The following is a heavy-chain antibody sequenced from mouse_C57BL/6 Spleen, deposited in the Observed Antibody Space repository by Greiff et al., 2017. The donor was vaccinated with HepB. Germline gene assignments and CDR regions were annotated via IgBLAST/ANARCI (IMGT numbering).Heavy chain of an antibody. CDR1: GYTFTDYN. CDR2: INPNNGGT. D-gene: IGHD3-2*02. J-gene: IGHJ4*01. Sequence: VQLQQSGPELVKPGASVKIPCKASGYTFTDYNMDWVKQSHGKSLEWIGDINPNNGGTIYNQKFKGKATLTVDKSSSTAYMELRSLTSEDTAVYYCARGEAQATDYAMDYWGQGTSVTVSS. V-gene: IGHV1-18*01. CDR3: ARGEAQATDYAMDY.